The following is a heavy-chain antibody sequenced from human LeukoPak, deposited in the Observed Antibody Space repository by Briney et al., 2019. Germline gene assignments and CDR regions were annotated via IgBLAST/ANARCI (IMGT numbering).Heavy chain of an antibody. Sequence: GGSLRLSCVASGFTVSSKYMSWVRQAPGKGLEWVTFIQTDGSDKYYADSVKGRFTISRDNSKNTVFLQVNNVRAEDTAVYFCAREDGPTYVGRFVHWGQGTLVTVSS. J-gene: IGHJ5*02. D-gene: IGHD1-26*01. CDR1: GFTVSSKY. CDR2: IQTDGSDK. CDR3: AREDGPTYVGRFVH. V-gene: IGHV3-53*01.